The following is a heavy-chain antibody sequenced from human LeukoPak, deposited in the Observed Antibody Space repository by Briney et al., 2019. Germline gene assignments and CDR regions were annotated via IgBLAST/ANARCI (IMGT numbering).Heavy chain of an antibody. V-gene: IGHV1-69*05. J-gene: IGHJ4*02. D-gene: IGHD3-10*01. CDR2: IIPIFGTA. CDR1: GGTFSSYA. Sequence: GSSVKVSCKVSGGTFSSYAISWVRQAPGQGLEWMGRIIPIFGTANYAQKFQGRVTITTDESTSTAYMELSSLRSEDTAVYYCARDSGEGDFDYWGQGTLVTVSS. CDR3: ARDSGEGDFDY.